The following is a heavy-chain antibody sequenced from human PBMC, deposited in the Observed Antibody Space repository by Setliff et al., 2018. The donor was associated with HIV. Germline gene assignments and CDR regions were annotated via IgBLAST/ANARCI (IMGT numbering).Heavy chain of an antibody. D-gene: IGHD3-10*01. CDR2: ISAYNGNT. CDR1: GYTFTSYG. J-gene: IGHJ4*02. CDR3: ARDYYGSGSYFILDY. V-gene: IGHV1-18*01. Sequence: GASVKVSCKPSGYTFTSYGMSWVRQAPGQGLEWMGWISAYNGNTHYAQKLQGRVTMTTDTSTSTAYMELRSLGSDDTAVYYCARDYYGSGSYFILDYWGPGTLVTVSS.